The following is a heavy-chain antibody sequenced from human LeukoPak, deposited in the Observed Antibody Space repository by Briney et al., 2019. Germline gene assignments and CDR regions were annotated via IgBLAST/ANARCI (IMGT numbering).Heavy chain of an antibody. V-gene: IGHV3-33*01. D-gene: IGHD6-13*01. Sequence: GGPWSLSCEASGLPTGSFGMNGVGKAPGKGPEWVAVTWFDGSNKYYADSVKGRFTISRDNSKNTLYLEMNNLRAEDTAVYYCASAAGPFDNWGQGTLVTVSS. CDR3: ASAAGPFDN. J-gene: IGHJ4*02. CDR1: GLPTGSFG. CDR2: TWFDGSNK.